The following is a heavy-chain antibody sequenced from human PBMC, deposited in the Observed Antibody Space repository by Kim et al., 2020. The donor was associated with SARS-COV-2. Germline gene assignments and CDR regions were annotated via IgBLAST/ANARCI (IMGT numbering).Heavy chain of an antibody. V-gene: IGHV4-59*01. CDR2: IYYSGST. Sequence: SETLSLTCTVSGGSISSYYCSWIRQPPGQGLEWIGYIYYSGSTNYNPSLTSRVTISVDTSTNKFSLKLSSVTAAATAASYCARGGVSKRFGVVIFWWFDP. J-gene: IGHJ5*02. CDR3: ARGGVSKRFGVVIFWWFDP. D-gene: IGHD3-3*01. CDR1: GGSISSYY.